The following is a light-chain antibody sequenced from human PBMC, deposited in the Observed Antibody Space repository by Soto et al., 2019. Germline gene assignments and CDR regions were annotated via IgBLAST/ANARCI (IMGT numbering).Light chain of an antibody. CDR2: DTS. J-gene: IGLJ1*01. Sequence: QAVVTQEPSLTVSPGGTVTLTGGSSTGAVTSGHYPYWFQQKPGQAPRTLIYDTSNKHSWTPARSSGSLLGGKAALTLSGAQPEDEAEYYCLLSYSGGGVFGTGTKVTVL. V-gene: IGLV7-46*01. CDR3: LLSYSGGGV. CDR1: TGAVTSGHY.